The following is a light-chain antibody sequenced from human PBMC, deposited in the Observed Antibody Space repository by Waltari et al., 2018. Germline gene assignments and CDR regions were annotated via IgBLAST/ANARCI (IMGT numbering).Light chain of an antibody. CDR2: RVS. CDR1: RSLVHSDGNTH. V-gene: IGKV2-30*02. CDR3: MQGTHWPYT. J-gene: IGKJ2*01. Sequence: DVVMTQSPLSLSVTLGQAASISGKSRRSLVHSDGNTHLNWFQQRPGQSPRRLIYRVSNRDSGVPDRFSGSGSGTDFTLKINKVEAEDVGIYYCMQGTHWPYTFGQGTKLDIK.